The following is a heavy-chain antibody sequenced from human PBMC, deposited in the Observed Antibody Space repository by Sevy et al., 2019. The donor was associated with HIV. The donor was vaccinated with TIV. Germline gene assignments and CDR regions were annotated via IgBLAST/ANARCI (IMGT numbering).Heavy chain of an antibody. CDR3: AKVDVVVPVADYGLDV. CDR1: GFTFSNYA. D-gene: IGHD2-2*01. CDR2: ISRSGGST. Sequence: GGSLRLSCAASGFTFSNYAMSWVRQAPGKGLEWVSSISRSGGSTYYAHSVKGRFNISRDNSKNTLYLQMNSLGAEDTAVYYCAKVDVVVPVADYGLDVWGQGTTVTVSS. J-gene: IGHJ6*02. V-gene: IGHV3-23*01.